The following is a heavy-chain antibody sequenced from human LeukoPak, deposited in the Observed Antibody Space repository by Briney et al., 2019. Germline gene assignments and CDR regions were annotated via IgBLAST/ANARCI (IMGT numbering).Heavy chain of an antibody. CDR3: ARSYGSGSPADY. CDR1: GFTFSSYA. J-gene: IGHJ4*02. CDR2: ISYDGSNK. V-gene: IGHV3-30*04. Sequence: GGSLRLSCAASGFTFSSYAMHWVRQAPGKGLEWVAVISYDGSNKYYADSVKGRFTISRDNSKNTLYLQMNSLRAEDTAVYYCARSYGSGSPADYWGQGTLVTVSS. D-gene: IGHD3-10*01.